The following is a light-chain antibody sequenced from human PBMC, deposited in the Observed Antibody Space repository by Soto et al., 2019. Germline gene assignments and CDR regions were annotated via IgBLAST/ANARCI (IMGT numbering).Light chain of an antibody. V-gene: IGLV1-40*01. CDR3: QSYDSSLSAVI. J-gene: IGLJ2*01. CDR2: GNG. Sequence: QSVLTQPPSVSGAPGQRVSISCTGSSSSIGAGYDVHWYQHLPGAAPKLLIFGNGNRPSGVPDRFSASKSGTSASLAISGLQAEDEADYYCQSYDSSLSAVIFGGGTKVTVL. CDR1: SSSIGAGYD.